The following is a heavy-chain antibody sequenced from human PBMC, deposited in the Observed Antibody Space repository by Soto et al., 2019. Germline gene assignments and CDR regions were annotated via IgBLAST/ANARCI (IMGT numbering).Heavy chain of an antibody. Sequence: PSETLSLTCTVSGASISGYYWSWIRKSAGKGLEWIGRIYATGTTDYNPSLKSRVMMSVDTSKKQFSLKLRSVTATDTAVYYCVRDGTKTLRDWFDPWGQGISVTVSS. CDR1: GASISGYY. J-gene: IGHJ5*02. CDR2: IYATGTT. D-gene: IGHD1-1*01. CDR3: VRDGTKTLRDWFDP. V-gene: IGHV4-4*07.